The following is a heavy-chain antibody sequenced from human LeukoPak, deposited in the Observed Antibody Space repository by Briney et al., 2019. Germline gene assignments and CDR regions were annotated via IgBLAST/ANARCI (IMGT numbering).Heavy chain of an antibody. CDR3: AKERGGYYDSSGYNWFDP. Sequence: GGSLRLSCAASGFTVSSNFMNWVRQAPGKGLEWVAVIYSDDSTHYADSVKGRFTISRDNSKNTLYLQMNSLRAEDTAVYYCAKERGGYYDSSGYNWFDPWGQGTLVTVSS. CDR1: GFTVSSNF. CDR2: IYSDDST. D-gene: IGHD3-22*01. V-gene: IGHV3-53*01. J-gene: IGHJ5*02.